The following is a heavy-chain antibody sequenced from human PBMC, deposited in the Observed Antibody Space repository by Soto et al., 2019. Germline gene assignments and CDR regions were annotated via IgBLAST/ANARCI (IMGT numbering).Heavy chain of an antibody. CDR3: ARDCRSIFSGYSYGSAYYGMDV. V-gene: IGHV4-4*07. CDR2: IYTSGST. D-gene: IGHD5-18*01. J-gene: IGHJ6*02. Sequence: SETLSLTCTVSGGSISSYYWSWIRQPAGKGLERIGRIYTSGSTNYNPSLKSRVTMSVDTSKNQFSLKLSSVTAADTAVYYCARDCRSIFSGYSYGSAYYGMDVWGQGTTVTVSS. CDR1: GGSISSYY.